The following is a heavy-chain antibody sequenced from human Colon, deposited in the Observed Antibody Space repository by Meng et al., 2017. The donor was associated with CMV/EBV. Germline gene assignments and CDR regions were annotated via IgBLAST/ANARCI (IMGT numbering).Heavy chain of an antibody. V-gene: IGHV5-51*01. J-gene: IGHJ4*02. CDR2: IYPGDSDT. Sequence: SCKGSGYSFTSSWLGWVRQMPGKGLEWMGIIYPGDSDTRYSPSFQGQVTISADKSISTAYLQWSSLKASDTAMYYCARHLSSSGFDYWGQGTLVTVSS. D-gene: IGHD6-6*01. CDR3: ARHLSSSGFDY. CDR1: GYSFTSSW.